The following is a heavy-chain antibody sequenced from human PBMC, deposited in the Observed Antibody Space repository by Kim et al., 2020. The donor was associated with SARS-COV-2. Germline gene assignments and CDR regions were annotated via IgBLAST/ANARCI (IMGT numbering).Heavy chain of an antibody. CDR1: GGSVSSGSYY. CDR3: ARDYSDARALGLQFENRVDY. J-gene: IGHJ4*02. D-gene: IGHD2-21*01. CDR2: IYYSGST. V-gene: IGHV4-61*01. Sequence: SETLSLTCTVSGGSVSSGSYYWSWIRQPPGKGLEWIGYIYYSGSTNYNPSLKSRVTISVDTSKNQFSLKLSSVTAADTAVYYCARDYSDARALGLQFENRVDYWGQGTLVTVSS.